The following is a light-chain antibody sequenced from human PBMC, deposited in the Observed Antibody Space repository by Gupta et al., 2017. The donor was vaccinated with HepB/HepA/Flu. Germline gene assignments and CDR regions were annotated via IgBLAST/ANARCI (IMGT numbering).Light chain of an antibody. CDR1: QSIRTY. J-gene: IGKJ4*01. CDR3: QQSYGTPLT. V-gene: IGKV1-39*01. CDR2: AAS. Sequence: IQMTQSPSSLSASVGDRITITCRASQSIRTYLNWFQQRPGKVPKLLIYAASSLQSGVPSRFSGSGSGTDFTLTISYLQPGDFATYYCQQSYGTPLTFGGGTKVEIK.